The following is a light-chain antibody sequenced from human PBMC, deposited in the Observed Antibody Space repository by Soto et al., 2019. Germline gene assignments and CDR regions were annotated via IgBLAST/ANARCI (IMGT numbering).Light chain of an antibody. CDR3: QQYNAWPLT. CDR2: GAS. J-gene: IGKJ4*01. V-gene: IGKV3-15*01. CDR1: QSVSSN. Sequence: EIVMTQSPATLSVSPGERVTLSCRASQSVSSNLSWFQQKPGQAPRLLISGASTRATGIPATFSGSGSGTEFILTISSLQSEDFVVYYCQQYNAWPLTVGGGTKVEIK.